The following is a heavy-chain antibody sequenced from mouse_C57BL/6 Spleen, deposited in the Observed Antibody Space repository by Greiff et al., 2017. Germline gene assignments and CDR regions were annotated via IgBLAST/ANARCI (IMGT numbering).Heavy chain of an antibody. V-gene: IGHV5-4*03. J-gene: IGHJ1*03. CDR1: GFTFSSYA. CDR2: ISDGGSYT. CDR3: ARGGGSSYEYFDV. Sequence: EVMLVESGGGLVKPGGSLKLSCAASGFTFSSYAMSWVRQTPEKRLEWVATISDGGSYTYYPDNVKGRFTISRDNAKNNLYLQMSHLKSEDTAVYYCARGGGSSYEYFDVWGTGTTVTVSS. D-gene: IGHD1-1*01.